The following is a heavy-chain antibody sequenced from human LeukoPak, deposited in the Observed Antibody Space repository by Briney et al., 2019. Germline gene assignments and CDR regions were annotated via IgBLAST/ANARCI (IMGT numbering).Heavy chain of an antibody. J-gene: IGHJ4*02. D-gene: IGHD2-2*01. CDR3: AKDQAMTPYGFDY. CDR1: RPTFSNYA. V-gene: IGHV3-23*01. CDR2: ISGSGAST. Sequence: GGSLRLSCAASRPTFSNYAMSWVRQAPGKGLEWVSGISGSGASTYYVDSVKGLFTISRDNTKNTLYQQMNSLRAEDTAVYYCAKDQAMTPYGFDYWGQGTLVTVSS.